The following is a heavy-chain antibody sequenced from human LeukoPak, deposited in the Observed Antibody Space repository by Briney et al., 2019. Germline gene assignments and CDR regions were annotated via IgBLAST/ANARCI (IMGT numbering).Heavy chain of an antibody. Sequence: SETLSLTCTVSGGSITSSSYYWGWIRQPPGKGLEWIGSIYYSGSTYYNPSLKSRVTISVDTPKNQFSLKLSSVTAADTAVYYCARQSGTAKIPDYWGQGTLVTVSS. CDR2: IYYSGST. J-gene: IGHJ4*02. D-gene: IGHD1-1*01. V-gene: IGHV4-39*01. CDR1: GGSITSSSYY. CDR3: ARQSGTAKIPDY.